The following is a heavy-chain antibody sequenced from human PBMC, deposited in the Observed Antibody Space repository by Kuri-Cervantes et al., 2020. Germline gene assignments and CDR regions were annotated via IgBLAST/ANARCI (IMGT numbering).Heavy chain of an antibody. CDR1: GFTFDDYA. CDR2: ISWNSGSI. J-gene: IGHJ4*02. Sequence: GGSLRLSCAASGFTFDDYAMHWVRQAPGKGLEWVSGISWNSGSIGYADSVKGRFTISRDNAKNSLYLQMNSLRAEDTAVYYCARVIPAAMVHWGQGTLVTVSS. V-gene: IGHV3-9*01. D-gene: IGHD2-2*01. CDR3: ARVIPAAMVH.